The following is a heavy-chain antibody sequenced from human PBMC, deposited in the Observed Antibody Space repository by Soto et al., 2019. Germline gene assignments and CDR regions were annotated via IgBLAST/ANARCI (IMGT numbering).Heavy chain of an antibody. V-gene: IGHV4-34*01. Sequence: SETLSLTCSVYGGSFSDYYWSWIRQPPGKGLEWIGEINHSGSTNYNPSLKSRVTISVHTSKNQFYLKLSSVTAADTAVYYCARARKGSGADYYYHYGMDVWGKGTTVTVSS. CDR1: GGSFSDYY. CDR2: INHSGST. CDR3: ARARKGSGADYYYHYGMDV. J-gene: IGHJ6*04. D-gene: IGHD3-3*01.